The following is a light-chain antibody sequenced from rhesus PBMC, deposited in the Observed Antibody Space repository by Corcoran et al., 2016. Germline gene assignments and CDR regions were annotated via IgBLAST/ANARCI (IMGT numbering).Light chain of an antibody. Sequence: DIVLTQSPTSMAVSQGERVTISCTASSSVSTSYLNWYQQKPGFPPRLLVYRTSSLASGVPARFSGSGSGTPYTLKISSMEAEDAANYYCQQGNSIPLTCGGGTKVEIK. J-gene: IGKJ4*01. CDR1: SSVSTS. V-gene: IGKV3-42*01. CDR3: QQGNSIPLT. CDR2: RTS.